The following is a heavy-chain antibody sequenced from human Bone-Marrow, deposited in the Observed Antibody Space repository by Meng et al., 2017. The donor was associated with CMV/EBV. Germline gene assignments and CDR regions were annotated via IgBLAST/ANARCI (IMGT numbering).Heavy chain of an antibody. CDR3: AKDLMGSSGRGYFDY. Sequence: GGSLRLSCAASGFTFSSYAMSWVRQAPGKGLEWVSAISGSGGSTYYADSVKGRFTISRDNSKNTLYLQMNSLRAEDTAVYYCAKDLMGSSGRGYFDYWGQGTLVTGYS. CDR2: ISGSGGST. V-gene: IGHV3-23*01. CDR1: GFTFSSYA. J-gene: IGHJ4*02. D-gene: IGHD6-6*01.